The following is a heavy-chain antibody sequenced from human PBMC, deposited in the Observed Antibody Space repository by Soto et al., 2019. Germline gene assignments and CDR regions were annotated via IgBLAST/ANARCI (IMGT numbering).Heavy chain of an antibody. Sequence: PGESLKISCTGSDYTFPYYWMGWVRQMPGKGLEFMGIIYPSDSDTRYSPSFQGQVTISVDKSINTASLHWGALRESDTAIYYCARLARDSWKDYNPYWGQGTQVTGSS. CDR3: ARLARDSWKDYNPY. CDR1: DYTFPYYW. V-gene: IGHV5-51*01. CDR2: IYPSDSDT. J-gene: IGHJ1*01. D-gene: IGHD1-1*01.